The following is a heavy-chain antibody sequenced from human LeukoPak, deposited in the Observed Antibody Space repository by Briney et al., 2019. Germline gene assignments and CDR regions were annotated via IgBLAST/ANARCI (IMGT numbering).Heavy chain of an antibody. J-gene: IGHJ4*02. Sequence: GGSLRLSCAASGSTFSSYWMSWVRQAPGKGPEWVAHIKQDASQEYHVDSVKGRFTISRDNAKNSLYLQMNSLRAEDTAVYYCARDLGYYDSSGLGYWGQGTLVTISS. CDR3: ARDLGYYDSSGLGY. CDR1: GSTFSSYW. CDR2: IKQDASQE. V-gene: IGHV3-7*01. D-gene: IGHD3-22*01.